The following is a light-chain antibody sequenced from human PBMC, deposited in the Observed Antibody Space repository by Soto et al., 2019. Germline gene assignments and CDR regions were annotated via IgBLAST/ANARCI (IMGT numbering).Light chain of an antibody. V-gene: IGLV2-14*01. CDR1: SSDVGAYNF. J-gene: IGLJ1*01. Sequence: LAQPASVSGSPGQSITISCTGTSSDVGAYNFVSWYQLHPGEAPKLIIYEVTNRPSGVSERFSGPKSGNTASLTISGLQSEDETDYYCSSYTSISTVVFGTGTKVTVL. CDR3: SSYTSISTVV. CDR2: EVT.